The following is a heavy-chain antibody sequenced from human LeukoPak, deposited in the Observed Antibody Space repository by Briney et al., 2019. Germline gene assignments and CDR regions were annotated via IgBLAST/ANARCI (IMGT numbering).Heavy chain of an antibody. Sequence: SETLSLTCDVSDYSISTNYYWGWIRQPPGKGLEWIGNIYHSGTTYYNPSLRSQVTISVDTSKTQFSLKLSSVTAADTAVYYCARVNNWFDPWGQGTLVTVSS. CDR3: ARVNNWFDP. CDR2: IYHSGTT. J-gene: IGHJ5*02. V-gene: IGHV4-38-2*01. CDR1: DYSISTNYY.